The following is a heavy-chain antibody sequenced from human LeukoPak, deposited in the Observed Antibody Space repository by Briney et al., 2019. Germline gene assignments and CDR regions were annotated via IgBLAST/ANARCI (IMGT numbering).Heavy chain of an antibody. Sequence: SETLSLTCAVYGGSFSGYYWSWIRQPPGKGLEWIGEINHSGSTNYNPSLKSRVTISVDTSKNQFSLKRSSVTAADTAVYYCARRKIFGVFDYWGQGTLVTVSS. D-gene: IGHD3-3*01. CDR1: GGSFSGYY. V-gene: IGHV4-34*01. CDR3: ARRKIFGVFDY. CDR2: INHSGST. J-gene: IGHJ4*02.